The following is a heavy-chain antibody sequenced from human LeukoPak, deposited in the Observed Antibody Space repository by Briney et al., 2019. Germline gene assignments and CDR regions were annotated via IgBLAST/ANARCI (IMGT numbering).Heavy chain of an antibody. CDR2: MNPNRCNT. D-gene: IGHD2-2*02. Sequence: ASVKVSCKASGYTFTSYDINWVRQATGQGLECMGWMNPNRCNTGYAEKFQDRVHMTRNTSINTAYMELCSLRSEDTAVYYCARVPFLGYCSSTSCYSEGYYFDYWGQGTLVTVSS. V-gene: IGHV1-8*01. CDR3: ARVPFLGYCSSTSCYSEGYYFDY. J-gene: IGHJ4*02. CDR1: GYTFTSYD.